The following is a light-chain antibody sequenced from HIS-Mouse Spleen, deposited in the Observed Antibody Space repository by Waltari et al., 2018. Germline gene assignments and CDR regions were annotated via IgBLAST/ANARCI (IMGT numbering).Light chain of an antibody. J-gene: IGLJ2*01. V-gene: IGLV2-8*01. CDR3: SSYAGSNNLGV. Sequence: QSALTQPPSASGSPGQSVTISCTGTSRDLGRYNYVPWYQQHPGKAPKLMIYEVSKRPSGVPDRFSGSKSGNTASLTVSGLQAEDEADYYCSSYAGSNNLGVFGGGTKLTVL. CDR1: SRDLGRYNY. CDR2: EVS.